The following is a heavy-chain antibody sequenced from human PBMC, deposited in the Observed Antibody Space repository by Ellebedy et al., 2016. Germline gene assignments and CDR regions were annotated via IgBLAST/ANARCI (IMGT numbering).Heavy chain of an antibody. CDR2: INPNSGGT. Sequence: ASVKVSCXASGYTFTGYYMHWVRQAPGQGLEWMGWINPNSGGTNYAQKFQGWVTMTRDTSISTAYMELSRLRSDDTAVYYCARGGHSSWYYYNRGPYNWFDPWGQGTLVTVSS. CDR3: ARGGHSSWYYYNRGPYNWFDP. CDR1: GYTFTGYY. V-gene: IGHV1-2*04. J-gene: IGHJ5*02. D-gene: IGHD6-13*01.